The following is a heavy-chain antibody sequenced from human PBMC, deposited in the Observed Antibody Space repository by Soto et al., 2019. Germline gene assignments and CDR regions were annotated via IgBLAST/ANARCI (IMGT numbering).Heavy chain of an antibody. J-gene: IGHJ4*02. Sequence: SETLSLTCDVSGDTISTGGYTWAWIRQPPGKGLEWIGYIYYSGSTNYNPSLKSRVTISVDTSKNQFSLKLSSVTAADTAVYYCARARYYDSSGYYPVWGQGTLVTVSS. CDR1: GDTISTGGYT. CDR2: IYYSGST. CDR3: ARARYYDSSGYYPV. V-gene: IGHV4-61*08. D-gene: IGHD3-22*01.